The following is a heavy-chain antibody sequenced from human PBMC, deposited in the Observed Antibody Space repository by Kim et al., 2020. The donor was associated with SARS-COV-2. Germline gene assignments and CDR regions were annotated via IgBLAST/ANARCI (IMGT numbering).Heavy chain of an antibody. CDR2: ISSSDSYT. D-gene: IGHD6-19*01. J-gene: IGHJ4*02. V-gene: IGHV3-11*06. CDR3: ATLGHGCGWSFDY. CDR1: GFTFSDHY. Sequence: GGSLRLSCAASGFTFSDHYMSWFRQAPGKGLEWVSYISSSDSYTKYADSVKGRFTISRDNAKNSVYLQMNSLRAEDTAVYYCATLGHGCGWSFDYWGQGTLVTVSS.